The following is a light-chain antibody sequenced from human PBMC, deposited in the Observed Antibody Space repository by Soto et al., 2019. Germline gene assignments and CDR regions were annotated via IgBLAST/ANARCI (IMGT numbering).Light chain of an antibody. V-gene: IGLV2-14*03. CDR2: DVS. CDR1: SSDVGGYNY. Sequence: QSVLTQPASVSGSPGQSITISCTGTSSDVGGYNYVSWYQHHPGKAPKLMFYDVSNRPSGVSNRFSGSKSGNTASLTISGLQAEDEADYYCSSYASGSTLVVFGGGTKLTVL. CDR3: SSYASGSTLVV. J-gene: IGLJ3*02.